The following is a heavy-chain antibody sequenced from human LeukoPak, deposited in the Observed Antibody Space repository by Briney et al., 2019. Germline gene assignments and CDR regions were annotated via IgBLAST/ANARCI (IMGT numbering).Heavy chain of an antibody. CDR1: GYTFTSYY. V-gene: IGHV1-46*01. Sequence: ASVKVSCKASGYTFTSYYMHWVRQAPGQGLEWMGIINPSGGSTSYAQKFQGRVTITRDMSTSTAYMELSSLRSEDTAVYYCAASTRYGSGWYWTDYWGQGTLVTVSS. CDR3: AASTRYGSGWYWTDY. CDR2: INPSGGST. D-gene: IGHD6-19*01. J-gene: IGHJ4*02.